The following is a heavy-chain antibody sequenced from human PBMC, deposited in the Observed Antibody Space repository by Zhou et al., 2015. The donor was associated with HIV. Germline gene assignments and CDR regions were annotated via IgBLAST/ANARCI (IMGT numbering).Heavy chain of an antibody. V-gene: IGHV1-69*01. Sequence: QVQLVQSGAEVKKPGSSVKVSCKASGGTFSSYAISWVRQAPGQGLEWMGGIIPIFGTANYAQKFQGRVTITADESTSTAYMELSSLRSEDTAVYYCASSGSIILVGTDAFDIWGQGTMVTVSS. J-gene: IGHJ3*02. CDR2: IIPIFGTA. CDR3: ASSGSIILVGTDAFDI. D-gene: IGHD1-26*01. CDR1: GGTFSSYA.